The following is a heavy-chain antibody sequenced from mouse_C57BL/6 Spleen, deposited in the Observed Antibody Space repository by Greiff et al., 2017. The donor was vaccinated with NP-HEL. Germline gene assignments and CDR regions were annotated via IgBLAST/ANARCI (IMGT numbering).Heavy chain of an antibody. V-gene: IGHV8-12*01. J-gene: IGHJ1*03. CDR2: IYWDDDK. CDR3: ARTPTVEGWYFDV. Sequence: QVQLKESGPGILQSSQTLSLTCSFSGFSLSTSGMGVSWTRQPSGKGLEWLAHIYWDDDKRYYPSLKSRLTISKDTSRNQVFLKITSVDTADTATYYCARTPTVEGWYFDVWGTGTTVTVSS. CDR1: GFSLSTSGMG. D-gene: IGHD1-1*01.